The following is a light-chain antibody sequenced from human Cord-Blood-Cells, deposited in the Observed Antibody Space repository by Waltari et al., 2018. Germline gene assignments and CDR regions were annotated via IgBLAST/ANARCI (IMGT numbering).Light chain of an antibody. V-gene: IGLV6-57*03. J-gene: IGLJ3*02. CDR1: SGSMASTY. CDR3: QSYDSSNQV. CDR2: EDN. Sequence: NSMLTQTHSVSESPGKTVTISCPRSSGSMASTYVPGSHQRPHSAPTTVIYEDNPRPSGVPDRFSGSIDSSSNSASLTISGLKTEYEANYYCQSYDSSNQVFGGGTKLTVL.